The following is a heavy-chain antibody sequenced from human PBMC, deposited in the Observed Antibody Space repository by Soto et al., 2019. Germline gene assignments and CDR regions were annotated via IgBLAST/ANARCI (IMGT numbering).Heavy chain of an antibody. J-gene: IGHJ5*02. CDR1: GGSFSGYY. D-gene: IGHD2-2*02. CDR2: INHSGST. Sequence: PSETLSLTCAVYGGSFSGYYWSWIRQSPGKGLEWIGEINHSGSTNYNPSLKSRVTISVDTSKNQFSLKLSSVTAADTAVYYCARGVEVVPAAIGNWFDPWGQGTLVTVSS. V-gene: IGHV4-34*01. CDR3: ARGVEVVPAAIGNWFDP.